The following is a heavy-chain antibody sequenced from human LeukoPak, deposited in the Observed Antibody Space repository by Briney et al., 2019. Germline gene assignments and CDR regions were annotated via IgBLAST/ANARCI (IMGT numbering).Heavy chain of an antibody. J-gene: IGHJ4*02. V-gene: IGHV3-7*01. D-gene: IGHD5-24*01. Sequence: GGSLRLSCAASGFTLSSYWMSWVRQAPGKGLEWVANIKQDGSEKYYVDSVKGRFTISRDNAKNSLYLQMNSLRAEDTAVYYCARGMDFDYWGQGTLVTVSS. CDR2: IKQDGSEK. CDR1: GFTLSSYW. CDR3: ARGMDFDY.